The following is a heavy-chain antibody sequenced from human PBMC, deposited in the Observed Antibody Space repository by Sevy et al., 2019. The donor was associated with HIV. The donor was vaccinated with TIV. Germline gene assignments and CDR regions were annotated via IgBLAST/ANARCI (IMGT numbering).Heavy chain of an antibody. Sequence: GGSLRLSCAASGFNFSSYWMHWVRQAPGKGLVWVSRISSDGSITNYADSVKGRFTFSRDNAKNTVYLQMNSLRVEDTALYYCARAESASTRNAMDVWGQGTTVTVSS. V-gene: IGHV3-74*01. D-gene: IGHD5-12*01. CDR1: GFNFSSYW. CDR2: ISSDGSIT. J-gene: IGHJ6*02. CDR3: ARAESASTRNAMDV.